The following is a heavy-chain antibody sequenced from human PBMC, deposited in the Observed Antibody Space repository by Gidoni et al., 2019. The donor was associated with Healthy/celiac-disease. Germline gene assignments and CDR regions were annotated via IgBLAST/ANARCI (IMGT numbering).Heavy chain of an antibody. J-gene: IGHJ5*02. CDR2: INHSGST. V-gene: IGHV4-34*01. CDR1: GGSFSGYY. Sequence: QVQLQQWGAGLLKPSETLSLTCAVYGGSFSGYYWSWLRQPPGKGLEWIGEINHSGSTSYNPSLKSRVTISVDTSKNQFFLKLSSVTAADTAVYYCARGPPYSSSFHPQGTTFRWFDPWGQGTLVTVSS. D-gene: IGHD6-6*01. CDR3: ARGPPYSSSFHPQGTTFRWFDP.